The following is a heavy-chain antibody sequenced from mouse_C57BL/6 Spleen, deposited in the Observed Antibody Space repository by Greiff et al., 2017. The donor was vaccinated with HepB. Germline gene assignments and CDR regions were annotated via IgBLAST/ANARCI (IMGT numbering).Heavy chain of an antibody. J-gene: IGHJ4*01. CDR1: GFNIKDYY. CDR2: IDPEDGDT. V-gene: IGHV14-1*01. Sequence: EVQLQQSGAELVRPGASVKLSCTASGFNIKDYYMHWVKQRPEQGLEWIGRIDPEDGDTEYAPKFQGKATMTADTSSNTAYLQLSSLTSEDTAVYYCTWDYYYGSSPYYYAMDYWGQGTSVTVSS. CDR3: TWDYYYGSSPYYYAMDY. D-gene: IGHD1-1*01.